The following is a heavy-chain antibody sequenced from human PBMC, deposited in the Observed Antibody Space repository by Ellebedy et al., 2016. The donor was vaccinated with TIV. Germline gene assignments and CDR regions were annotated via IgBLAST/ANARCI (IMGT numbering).Heavy chain of an antibody. CDR2: IYYSGST. V-gene: IGHV4-59*12. D-gene: IGHD3-10*01. CDR3: ASDVDPGGWFNP. CDR1: GGSISSYY. J-gene: IGHJ5*02. Sequence: SETLSLTXTVSGGSISSYYWSWIRQPPGKGLEWIGYIYYSGSTNYNPSLKSRVTISVDTSKNQFSLKLSSVTAADTAVYYCASDVDPGGWFNPWGQGTLVTVSS.